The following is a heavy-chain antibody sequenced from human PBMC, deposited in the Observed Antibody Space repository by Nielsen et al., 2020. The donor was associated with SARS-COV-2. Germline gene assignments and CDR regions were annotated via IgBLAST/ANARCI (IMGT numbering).Heavy chain of an antibody. D-gene: IGHD2-2*03. J-gene: IGHJ4*02. CDR2: IYDSGST. CDR1: GGSISSGGYY. V-gene: IGHV4-31*03. CDR3: AREGMDIEIIPAAMQEGGFFDY. Sequence: SETLSLTCTVSGGSISSGGYYWSWIRQHPGKGLEWIGNIYDSGSTYYNPSLKSRVTISIDTSKNQFSLKLSSVTAADTAVYYCAREGMDIEIIPAAMQEGGFFDYWGQGTLVTVSS.